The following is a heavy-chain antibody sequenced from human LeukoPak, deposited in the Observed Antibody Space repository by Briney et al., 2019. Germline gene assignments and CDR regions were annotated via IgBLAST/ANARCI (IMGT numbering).Heavy chain of an antibody. CDR2: MNPNSGNT. J-gene: IGHJ6*03. D-gene: IGHD3-3*01. CDR1: GYTFTSYD. Sequence: ASVKVSCKASGYTFTSYDINWVRQATGQGLEWMGWMNPNSGNTGYAQKFQGRVTITRNTSISTAYMELSSLRSEDTAVYYCARGPSRNYDFWSGFPPPRYMDVWGKGTTVTVSS. CDR3: ARGPSRNYDFWSGFPPPRYMDV. V-gene: IGHV1-8*03.